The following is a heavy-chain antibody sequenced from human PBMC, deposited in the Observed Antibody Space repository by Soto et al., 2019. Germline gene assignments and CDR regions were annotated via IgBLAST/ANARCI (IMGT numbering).Heavy chain of an antibody. J-gene: IGHJ4*02. D-gene: IGHD4-17*01. V-gene: IGHV4-59*08. Sequence: SETLSLTCTVSGGSISSYYWSWIRQPPGKGLEWIGYIYYSGSTNYNPSLKSRVTISVETSKNQFSLKLSSVTAADTAVYYCARGYGDYVLDYWGQGTLVTVSS. CDR3: ARGYGDYVLDY. CDR2: IYYSGST. CDR1: GGSISSYY.